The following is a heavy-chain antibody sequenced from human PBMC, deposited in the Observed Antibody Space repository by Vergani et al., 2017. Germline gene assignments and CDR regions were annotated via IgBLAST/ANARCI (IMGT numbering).Heavy chain of an antibody. CDR1: GYTFTSYY. CDR2: INPSGGST. V-gene: IGHV1-46*01. D-gene: IGHD6-13*01. CDR3: ARDRRRIAAAGTDDAFDI. J-gene: IGHJ3*02. Sequence: QVQLVQSGAEVKKPGASVKVSCKASGYTFTSYYMHWVRQAPGQGLEWMGIINPSGGSTSYAQKFQGRVTMTRDTSTSTVYMDLSSLRSEDTAVYYCARDRRRIAAAGTDDAFDIWGQGTMVTVSS.